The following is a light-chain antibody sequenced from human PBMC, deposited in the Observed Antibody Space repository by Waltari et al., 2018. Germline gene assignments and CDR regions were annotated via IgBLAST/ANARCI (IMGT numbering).Light chain of an antibody. V-gene: IGLV2-23*01. CDR1: RSDVGNYNL. CDR2: DDN. J-gene: IGLJ3*02. CDR3: CSYAGSYTWV. Sequence: QSALTPPASVSGSPGQSITISCTGTRSDVGNYNLVSWYQQYPGKAPKVMIYDDNRRPSGVSDRFSGSKSGNTASLTISGVQAEDEADYYCCSYAGSYTWVFGGGTKLTVL.